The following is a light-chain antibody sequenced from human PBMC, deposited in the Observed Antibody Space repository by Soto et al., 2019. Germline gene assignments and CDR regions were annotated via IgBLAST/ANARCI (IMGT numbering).Light chain of an antibody. J-gene: IGLJ1*01. CDR1: SXDFVSYNR. CDR2: EAS. CDR3: SLYTSENTYV. Sequence: QSVLTQPPSVSGSPGQSVTISCTGTSXDFVSYNRVSWYQQPPGTAPKLIIYEASNRPSGVPDRFSGSKSGNTASLTISGLQAADEADYCCSLYTSENTYVFGTGTNVTVL. V-gene: IGLV2-18*01.